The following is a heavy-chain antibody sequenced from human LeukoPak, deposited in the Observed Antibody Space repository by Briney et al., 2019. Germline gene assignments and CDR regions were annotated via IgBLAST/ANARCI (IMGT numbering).Heavy chain of an antibody. J-gene: IGHJ3*01. Sequence: PSETLSLTCIVSGGSISGHYWSWIRQPPGKGLEWIGYIYDSGIIHYSPSLNSRVTVSVDTSKNQFSRKLTSVTAADTAVYYCARDSPVPNIWGQGTMVTVSS. V-gene: IGHV4-59*11. CDR1: GGSISGHY. CDR3: ARDSPVPNI. CDR2: IYDSGII.